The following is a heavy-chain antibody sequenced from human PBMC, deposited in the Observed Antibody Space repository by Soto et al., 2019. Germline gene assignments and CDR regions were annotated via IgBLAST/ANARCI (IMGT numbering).Heavy chain of an antibody. J-gene: IGHJ3*02. D-gene: IGHD6-13*01. V-gene: IGHV4-59*01. CDR3: ASRTSSWYRDAFDI. CDR2: IYNSGST. Sequence: QVQLQESGPGLVKPSETLSLTCTVSGGSITSYYWTWIRQPPGKGLEWIGNIYNSGSTNYSPSLKSRVIISVDTSKHQVSLKLTAVTAADTAVYYCASRTSSWYRDAFDIWGQGTMVTVSP. CDR1: GGSITSYY.